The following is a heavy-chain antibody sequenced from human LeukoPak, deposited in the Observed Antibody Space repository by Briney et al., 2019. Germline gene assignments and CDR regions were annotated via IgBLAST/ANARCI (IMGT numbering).Heavy chain of an antibody. CDR1: GFTFSSYW. CDR3: ARSQLGGYFDY. D-gene: IGHD5-24*01. Sequence: PGGSLRLSCAASGFTFSSYWMHWVRQAPEKGLVWVSRTNGDGSSTSYAESVKGRFTISRDNAKNTLYLQMNSLRAEDTAVYYCARSQLGGYFDYWGQGTLVTVPS. CDR2: TNGDGSST. J-gene: IGHJ4*02. V-gene: IGHV3-74*01.